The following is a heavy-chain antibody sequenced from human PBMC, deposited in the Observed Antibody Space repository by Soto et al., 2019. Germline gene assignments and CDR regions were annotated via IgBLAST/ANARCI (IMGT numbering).Heavy chain of an antibody. Sequence: KTGGYRLSIDCGSRGSLATEQGLGWMGWISAFNGNTNYAQKFQGRVTMTTDTSTSTAYMELRSLRSDDTAVYYCARDRRDDYGDYVPFYFGYWGQGTLVTVSS. CDR2: ISAFNGNT. J-gene: IGHJ4*02. CDR1: GYRLSIDC. V-gene: IGHV1-18*01. CDR3: ARDRRDDYGDYVPFYFGY. D-gene: IGHD4-17*01.